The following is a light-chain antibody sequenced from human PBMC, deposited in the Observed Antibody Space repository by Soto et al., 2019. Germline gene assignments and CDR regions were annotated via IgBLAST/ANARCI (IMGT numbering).Light chain of an antibody. CDR1: QGISSW. CDR3: QQYHNWPIT. Sequence: MTQSPSSVSASVGDRVTITCRASQGISSWLAWFQHKPGQAPRLLLYEASTRATGVPARFSGSGSRTEFTLTISSLQSEDFAVYYCQQYHNWPITFGQGTRLEI. CDR2: EAS. J-gene: IGKJ5*01. V-gene: IGKV3-15*01.